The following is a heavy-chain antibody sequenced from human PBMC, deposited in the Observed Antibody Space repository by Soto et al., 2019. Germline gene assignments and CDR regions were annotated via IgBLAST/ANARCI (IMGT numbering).Heavy chain of an antibody. V-gene: IGHV4-4*07. Sequence: KPSETLSLTCTVSVDSITTYYWSWIRQPAGKGLEWIGRIDASGNTNYNPSLNSRVTMSIDTSKKQFSLKLTSVTAADTAIYYCARYSNNWFQTEGMDVWGQGTTVTV. CDR2: IDASGNT. CDR3: ARYSNNWFQTEGMDV. D-gene: IGHD6-13*01. J-gene: IGHJ6*02. CDR1: VDSITTYY.